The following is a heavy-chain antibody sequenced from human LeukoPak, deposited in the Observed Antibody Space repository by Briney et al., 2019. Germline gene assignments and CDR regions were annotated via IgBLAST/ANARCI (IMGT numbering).Heavy chain of an antibody. CDR1: GGXISTYY. D-gene: IGHD1-14*01. V-gene: IGHV4-59*08. CDR2: IYYSGTT. CDR3: ARRVTGRGAYYFDY. Sequence: SETLSLTCTVSGGXISTYYWTWIRQPPGKGLEWIGCIYYSGTTHYNPSLKSRVTISVDTSKNQFSLNLSSVTAADTAVYYCARRVTGRGAYYFDYWDQGTQVTVSS. J-gene: IGHJ4*02.